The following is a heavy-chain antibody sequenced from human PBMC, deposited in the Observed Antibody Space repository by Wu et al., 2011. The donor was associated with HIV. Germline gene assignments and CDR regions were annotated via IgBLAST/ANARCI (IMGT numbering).Heavy chain of an antibody. D-gene: IGHD3-22*01. Sequence: QVQLVQSGAEVKKPGASVKVSCKASGYTFISFGVSWVRQAPGQGLEWMGWISAYNGDTNYAQKLQGRVTMTTDTSTSTAYMELRSLRSDDTAVYYCASSRAKRAVNDAFDIWGQGTMVTVSS. V-gene: IGHV1-18*01. J-gene: IGHJ3*02. CDR3: ASSRAKRAVNDAFDI. CDR1: GYTFISFG. CDR2: ISAYNGDT.